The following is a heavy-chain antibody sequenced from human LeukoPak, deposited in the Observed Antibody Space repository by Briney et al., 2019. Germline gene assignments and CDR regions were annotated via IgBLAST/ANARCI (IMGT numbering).Heavy chain of an antibody. CDR1: GFTFNNYE. Sequence: GGSLRLSCAASGFTFNNYEMHWVRQTAGKGLEWVSAVGIAGDTFYAGSVKGRFSISRDNAESSLFLQMNSLKAGDTAVYYCAREGRMGTADAFDVWGQGTMVTVSS. D-gene: IGHD1-14*01. CDR3: AREGRMGTADAFDV. V-gene: IGHV3-13*01. J-gene: IGHJ3*01. CDR2: VGIAGDT.